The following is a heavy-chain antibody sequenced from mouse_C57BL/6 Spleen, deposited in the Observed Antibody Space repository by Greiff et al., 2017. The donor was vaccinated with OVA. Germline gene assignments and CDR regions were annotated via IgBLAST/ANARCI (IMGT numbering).Heavy chain of an antibody. Sequence: EVQLQQSGPELVKPGASVKIPCKASGYTFTDYNMDWVKQSHGTSLEWIGDINPNNGGTIYNQKFKGKATLTVDKSSSTAYMALRSLTSEDTAVYYGARRAAQATSYAMDYWWQGTSVTVAS. D-gene: IGHD3-2*02. CDR1: GYTFTDYN. J-gene: IGHJ4*01. V-gene: IGHV1-18*01. CDR2: INPNNGGT. CDR3: ARRAAQATSYAMDY.